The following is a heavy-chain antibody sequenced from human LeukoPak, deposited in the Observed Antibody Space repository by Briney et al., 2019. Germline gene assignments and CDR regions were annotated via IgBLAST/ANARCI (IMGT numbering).Heavy chain of an antibody. J-gene: IGHJ4*02. CDR2: ISGSGGST. Sequence: GGSLRLSCAASGFTFSSYAMSWVRQAPGKGLEWVSAISGSGGSTYYADSVKGRFTISRDNSKNTLYLQMNSLRAEDTAVYYCACGGRVTQIVDYWGQGTLVTVSS. D-gene: IGHD2-21*02. CDR3: ACGGRVTQIVDY. CDR1: GFTFSSYA. V-gene: IGHV3-23*01.